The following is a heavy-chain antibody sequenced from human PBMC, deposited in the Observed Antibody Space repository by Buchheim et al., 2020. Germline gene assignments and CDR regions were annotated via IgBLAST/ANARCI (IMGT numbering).Heavy chain of an antibody. CDR1: GFTFSSYA. CDR3: AKCPPGSSWSRSLGMDV. J-gene: IGHJ6*02. CDR2: ISGSVSST. V-gene: IGHV3-23*01. Sequence: EVQLLESGGGLVQPGGSLRLSCAASGFTFSSYAMSWVRQAPGKGLEWVSAISGSVSSTYYADSVKGRFTISRDNSKNTLYLQMNSLRAEDTAVYYCAKCPPGSSWSRSLGMDVWGQGTT. D-gene: IGHD6-13*01.